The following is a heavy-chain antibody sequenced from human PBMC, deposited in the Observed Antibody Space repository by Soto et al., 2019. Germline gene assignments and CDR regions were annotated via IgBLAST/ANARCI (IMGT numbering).Heavy chain of an antibody. V-gene: IGHV3-21*01. D-gene: IGHD6-19*01. CDR2: ISSSSSYI. Sequence: EVQLVESGGGLVKPGGSLRLSCAASGFTFSSYSMNWVRQAPGKGLEWVSSISSSSSYIYYADSVKGRFTISRDNAKNSLYLQMNSLIAEDTAVYYCGRDRGSGWEFDYWGQGTLVTVSS. CDR1: GFTFSSYS. J-gene: IGHJ4*02. CDR3: GRDRGSGWEFDY.